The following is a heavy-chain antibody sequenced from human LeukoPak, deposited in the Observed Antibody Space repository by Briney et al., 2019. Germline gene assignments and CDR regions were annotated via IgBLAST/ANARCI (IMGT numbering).Heavy chain of an antibody. D-gene: IGHD4-23*01. CDR1: GFTFSGSA. J-gene: IGHJ4*02. CDR2: VRSNAYSYAT. Sequence: PGGSLRLSCAASGFTFSGSAMHWVRQASGKGLEWVGRVRSNAYSYATAYAASVTGRFTISRDDSKNTAYLQMNSLKNEDTAVYYCTRPRSTDTGGNTDLEYWGQGTLVTVSS. V-gene: IGHV3-73*01. CDR3: TRPRSTDTGGNTDLEY.